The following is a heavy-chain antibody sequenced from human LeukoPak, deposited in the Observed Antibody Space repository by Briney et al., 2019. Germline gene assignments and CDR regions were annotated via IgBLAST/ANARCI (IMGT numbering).Heavy chain of an antibody. CDR3: ARAGIAAAGTSSWFDP. D-gene: IGHD6-13*01. Sequence: ASVKVSCKASGGTFSSYAISWVQQAPGQGLEWMGGIIPIFGTANYAQKFQGRVTITADESTSTAYMELSSLRSEDTAVYYCARAGIAAAGTSSWFDPWGQGTLVTVSS. CDR1: GGTFSSYA. J-gene: IGHJ5*02. CDR2: IIPIFGTA. V-gene: IGHV1-69*13.